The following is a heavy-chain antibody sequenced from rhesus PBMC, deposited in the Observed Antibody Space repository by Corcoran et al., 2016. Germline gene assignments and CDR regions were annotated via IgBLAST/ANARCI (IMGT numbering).Heavy chain of an antibody. J-gene: IGHJ4*01. D-gene: IGHD6-25*01. CDR2: IYGSGSST. V-gene: IGHV4-169*02. Sequence: QLQLQESGPGLVKPSETLSVTCVVSGGSISSSYWSWIRQAPGKGLEWIGYIYGSGSSTNYNPSLKSRVTLAVDTAKNQLFLKLSSVTAADTAVYYCASEGAAAPFDYWGQGVLVTVSS. CDR3: ASEGAAAPFDY. CDR1: GGSISSSY.